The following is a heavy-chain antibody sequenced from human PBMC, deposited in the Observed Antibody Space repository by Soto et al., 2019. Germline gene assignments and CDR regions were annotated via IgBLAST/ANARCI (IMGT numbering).Heavy chain of an antibody. CDR1: GFTFSNYW. J-gene: IGHJ6*03. CDR3: ARGDCVGGTCYSLAGSFYYYMDV. D-gene: IGHD2-15*01. CDR2: INSDGSVS. Sequence: EVQLVESGGGLVQPGGSLRLSCAASGFTFSNYWMYWVRQAPGKGLEWVSRINSDGSVSSYGDSVKGRLTIPRDNVKNTLYLQMDSLRAEDTAVYYCARGDCVGGTCYSLAGSFYYYMDVWGKGTTVTVFS. V-gene: IGHV3-74*02.